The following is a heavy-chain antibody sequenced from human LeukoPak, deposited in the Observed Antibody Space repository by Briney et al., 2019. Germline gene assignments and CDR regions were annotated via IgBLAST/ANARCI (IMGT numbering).Heavy chain of an antibody. CDR2: ISWNSGSI. V-gene: IGHV3-9*01. CDR1: GFTFDDYA. CDR3: AKATPYYYGSGSYYTTLDY. Sequence: GGSLRLSCAASGFTFDDYAMHWVRQAPGKGLEWVSGISWNSGSIGYADSVKGRFTISRDNAKNSLYLQMNSLRAEDTASYYCAKATPYYYGSGSYYTTLDYWGQGTLVTVSS. D-gene: IGHD3-10*01. J-gene: IGHJ4*02.